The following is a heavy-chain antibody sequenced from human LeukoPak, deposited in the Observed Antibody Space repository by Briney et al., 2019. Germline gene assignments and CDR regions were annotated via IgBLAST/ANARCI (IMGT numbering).Heavy chain of an antibody. D-gene: IGHD2-2*01. V-gene: IGHV4-4*07. CDR1: GGSISSYY. CDR2: IYTSGST. CDR3: AAGGGPAAMYYYYYYGMDV. Sequence: TSETLSLTCTVSGGSISSYYWSWIRQPAGKGLEWIGRIYTSGSTNYNPSLKSRVTMSVDTSKNQFSLKLSSVTAADTAVYYCAAGGGPAAMYYYYYYGMDVWGQGTTVTVSS. J-gene: IGHJ6*02.